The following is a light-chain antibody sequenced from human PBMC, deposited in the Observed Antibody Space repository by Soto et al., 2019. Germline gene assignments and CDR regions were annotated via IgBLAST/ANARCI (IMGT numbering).Light chain of an antibody. J-gene: IGKJ4*01. V-gene: IGKV1-13*02. CDR3: QQFQSYALT. CDR1: QGISSA. CDR2: DAS. Sequence: AIQLTQSPSSLSASVGDRFTITCRASQGISSALAWYQHKPGRAPRLLIYDASSLQSGVSSRFSSSGSGTDFTRANSSLQPEEFATYYCQQFQSYALTFGGGTKLEIK.